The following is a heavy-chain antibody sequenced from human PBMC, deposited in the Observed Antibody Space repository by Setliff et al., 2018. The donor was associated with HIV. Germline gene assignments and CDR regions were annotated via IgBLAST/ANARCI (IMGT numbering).Heavy chain of an antibody. CDR1: GASISGSNFL. J-gene: IGHJ4*02. Sequence: SETLSLTCTVSGASISGSNFLWGWIRQSPGKGLEWIGSSYYSSRTYYNPSLKNRVTISADTSKNHLSLKLTSLTAADTAVYYCGRLETGPATSAYGPFNSWGQGKMVTVSS. CDR3: GRLETGPATSAYGPFNS. V-gene: IGHV4-39*02. D-gene: IGHD4-17*01. CDR2: SYYSSRT.